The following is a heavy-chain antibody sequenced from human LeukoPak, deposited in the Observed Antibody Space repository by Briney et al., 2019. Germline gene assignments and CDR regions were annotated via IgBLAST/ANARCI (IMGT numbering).Heavy chain of an antibody. V-gene: IGHV1-69*05. CDR3: AKDSAKWELGYYFDY. CDR2: IIPIFGTA. J-gene: IGHJ4*02. CDR1: GGTFSSYA. Sequence: SVKVSCKASGGTFSSYAISWVRQAPGQGLEWMGGIIPIFGTANYAQKFQGRVTITTDESTSTAYMELSSLRSEDTAVYYCAKDSAKWELGYYFDYWGQGTLVTVSS. D-gene: IGHD1-26*01.